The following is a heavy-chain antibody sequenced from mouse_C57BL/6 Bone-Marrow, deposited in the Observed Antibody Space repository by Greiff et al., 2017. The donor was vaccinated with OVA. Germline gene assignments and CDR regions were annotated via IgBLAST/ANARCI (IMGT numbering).Heavy chain of an antibody. Sequence: VHVKQSGPELVKPGDSVKISCKASGYSFTGYFMNWVMQSHGKSLEWIGRINPYNGDTFYNQKFKGKATLTVDKSSSTAHMELRSLTSEDSAVYYCARAGSSYERAMDYWGQGTSVTVSS. CDR2: INPYNGDT. CDR1: GYSFTGYF. D-gene: IGHD1-1*01. V-gene: IGHV1-20*01. CDR3: ARAGSSYERAMDY. J-gene: IGHJ4*01.